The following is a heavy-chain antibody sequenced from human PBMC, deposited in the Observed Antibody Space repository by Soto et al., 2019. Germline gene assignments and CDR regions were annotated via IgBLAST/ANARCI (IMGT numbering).Heavy chain of an antibody. D-gene: IGHD3-22*01. J-gene: IGHJ6*02. V-gene: IGHV1-69*13. Sequence: GASVKVSCKASGGTFSSYAISWLRQAPGQGLEWMGGIIPIFGTANYAQKFQGRVTITADESTSTAYMELSSLRSEDTAVYYCARGGYYDSSGRTYYYGMDVWGQGTTVTVS. CDR3: ARGGYYDSSGRTYYYGMDV. CDR2: IIPIFGTA. CDR1: GGTFSSYA.